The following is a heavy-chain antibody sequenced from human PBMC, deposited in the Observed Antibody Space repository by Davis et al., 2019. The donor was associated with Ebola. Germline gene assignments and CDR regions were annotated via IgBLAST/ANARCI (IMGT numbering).Heavy chain of an antibody. V-gene: IGHV3-11*04. CDR3: ANLEWVNPDY. D-gene: IGHD3-3*01. J-gene: IGHJ4*02. Sequence: GESLKISCEVSGFTFSDYYMSWIRQAPGKGLEWIAYIGPSGNSFYCADSVKGRFTISRDNAKNSLYLQMNSLRAEDSAVYYCANLEWVNPDYWGQGVLVSVSS. CDR2: IGPSGNSF. CDR1: GFTFSDYY.